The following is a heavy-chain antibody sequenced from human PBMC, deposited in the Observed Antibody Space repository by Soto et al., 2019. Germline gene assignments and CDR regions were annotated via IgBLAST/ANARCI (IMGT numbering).Heavy chain of an antibody. CDR3: ARAFNFWSGYRPLYMDV. CDR1: GFTVSSNY. D-gene: IGHD3-3*01. CDR2: IYSGGST. V-gene: IGHV3-66*01. J-gene: IGHJ6*03. Sequence: EVQLVESGGGLVQPGGSLRLSCAASGFTVSSNYMSWVRQAPGKGLEWVSVIYSGGSTYYADSVKGRFTISRDNSKNTLYLQMNSLRAEDTAVYYCARAFNFWSGYRPLYMDVWGKGTTVTVSS.